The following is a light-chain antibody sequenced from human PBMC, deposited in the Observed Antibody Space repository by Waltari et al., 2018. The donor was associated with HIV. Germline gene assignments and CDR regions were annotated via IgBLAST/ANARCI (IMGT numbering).Light chain of an antibody. V-gene: IGKV3-20*01. Sequence: EIVLTQSPGTLSLSPGERATLSCRASQSVSSSYLAWYQQKPGQAPRLLIYGASSRATGIPDRFSGSGSGTDFTLTISRRGPEDVAVYYCQQYGSSPPYSFGQGTKLEIK. CDR2: GAS. CDR3: QQYGSSPPYS. J-gene: IGKJ2*03. CDR1: QSVSSSY.